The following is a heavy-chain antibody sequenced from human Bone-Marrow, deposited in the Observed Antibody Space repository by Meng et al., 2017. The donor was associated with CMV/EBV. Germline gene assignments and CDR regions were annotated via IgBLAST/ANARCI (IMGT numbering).Heavy chain of an antibody. Sequence: SVKVSCKASGYTFTSNYMHWVRQAPGQGLEWMGIINPSGVSTRYAQKFQGRDTMTRDTSTSIFYMELSSLRSEDTAVYYCARRGLWFGELLGVGNWFDPWGQGTMVTVSS. CDR2: INPSGVST. J-gene: IGHJ5*02. CDR1: GYTFTSNY. CDR3: ARRGLWFGELLGVGNWFDP. D-gene: IGHD3-10*01. V-gene: IGHV1-46*01.